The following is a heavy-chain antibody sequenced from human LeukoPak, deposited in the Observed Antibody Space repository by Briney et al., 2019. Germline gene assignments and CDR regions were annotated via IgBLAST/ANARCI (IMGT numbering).Heavy chain of an antibody. V-gene: IGHV3-74*01. CDR1: GFTFSTYW. CDR3: ARRPCSGGICYPPDY. D-gene: IGHD2-15*01. J-gene: IGHJ4*02. Sequence: GGSLILSCAASGFTFSTYWMHWVRQAPGKGLVWVSRISSDAITTNYADSVKGRFTVSRDNAKNTLYLQMNSLRDEDTAVYYCARRPCSGGICYPPDYWGQGTLVTVSS. CDR2: ISSDAITT.